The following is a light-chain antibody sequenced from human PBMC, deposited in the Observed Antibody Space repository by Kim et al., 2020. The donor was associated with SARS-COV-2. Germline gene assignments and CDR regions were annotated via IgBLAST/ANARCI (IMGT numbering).Light chain of an antibody. CDR2: EVT. CDR3: CSYAGSYTWV. CDR1: SGDVGGCDW. V-gene: IGLV2-11*01. J-gene: IGLJ3*02. Sequence: GQAGAISCAGTSGDVGGCDWVAWGQGHPGRGPRLVFLEVTRGASGVPDRFSGSKAGNTASLTISGLQAEDEADYYCCSYAGSYTWVFGGGTRLTVL.